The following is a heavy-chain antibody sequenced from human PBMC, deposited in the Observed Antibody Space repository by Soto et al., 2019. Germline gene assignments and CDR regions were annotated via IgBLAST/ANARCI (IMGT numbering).Heavy chain of an antibody. J-gene: IGHJ4*02. D-gene: IGHD3-22*01. V-gene: IGHV4-39*01. CDR2: INHSGST. CDR1: DRSMNSDSSY. CDR3: ARLGGYVSVGYYYLWDS. Sequence: QLQLQESGPGLVKPSETLSLTCRVSDRSMNSDSSYWGWIRQPPGKGLEWIGVINHSGSTYHNLSLKGRVTMSVDASRNQFSLKLTSMTAADTAVYYCARLGGYVSVGYYYLWDSWRQGTLVTVSS.